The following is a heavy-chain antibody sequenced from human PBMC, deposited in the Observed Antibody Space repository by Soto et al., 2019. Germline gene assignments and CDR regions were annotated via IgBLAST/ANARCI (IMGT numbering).Heavy chain of an antibody. CDR3: SREPSGTYSVFDL. D-gene: IGHD1-26*01. Sequence: QVQLQESGPGLVKPSETLSLTCTVSGDSVSGIDFYWSWIRQSPDKGLEWIGYIYNSVTTKYNPSLKSRVTISTDASKNQFSLNLTSLTAADTAEYYCSREPSGTYSVFDLWGRGTLVTVSS. V-gene: IGHV4-61*08. J-gene: IGHJ5*02. CDR2: IYNSVTT. CDR1: GDSVSGIDFY.